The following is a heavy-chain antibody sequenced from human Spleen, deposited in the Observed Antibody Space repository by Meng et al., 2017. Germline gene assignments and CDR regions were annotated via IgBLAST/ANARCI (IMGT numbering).Heavy chain of an antibody. J-gene: IGHJ4*02. Sequence: QVQMVQSGAEVKKPGASVKVSCKASGYTFPSYAISWVRQAPGQGLEWMGWISADNGNTNYAQKLQGRDTMTTDTSTSTAYMELRSLRSDDTAVYYCARGLRVRGVSDIFDYWGQGTLVTVSS. CDR3: ARGLRVRGVSDIFDY. CDR2: ISADNGNT. D-gene: IGHD3-10*01. V-gene: IGHV1-18*01. CDR1: GYTFPSYA.